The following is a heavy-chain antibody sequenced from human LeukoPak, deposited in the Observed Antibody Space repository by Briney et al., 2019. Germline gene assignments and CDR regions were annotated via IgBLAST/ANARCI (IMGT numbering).Heavy chain of an antibody. J-gene: IGHJ4*02. V-gene: IGHV3-33*01. CDR1: GFTFSNYG. D-gene: IGHD2-21*02. Sequence: PGRSLRLSCAASGFTFSNYGMHWVRQAPGKGLEWVAIIWYDGSNKYYADSVKGRFTISRDNAKNSLYLQMNSLRAEDTAVYYCARGGLGVTPFDYWGQGTLVTVSS. CDR2: IWYDGSNK. CDR3: ARGGLGVTPFDY.